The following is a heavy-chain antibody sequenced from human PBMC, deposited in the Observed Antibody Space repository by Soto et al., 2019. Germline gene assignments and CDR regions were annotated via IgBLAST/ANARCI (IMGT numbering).Heavy chain of an antibody. Sequence: SETLSLTGAVYGGFFSGYYWTLIRQPPGTGLEWIGEINHSGSTNYNPSLKSRVTISVDTSKNQFSLKLSSVTAADTAVYYCARGPVFGVRIVSWFDPWGEGTLVTVSS. CDR1: GGFFSGYY. CDR2: INHSGST. J-gene: IGHJ5*02. V-gene: IGHV4-34*01. D-gene: IGHD3-3*01. CDR3: ARGPVFGVRIVSWFDP.